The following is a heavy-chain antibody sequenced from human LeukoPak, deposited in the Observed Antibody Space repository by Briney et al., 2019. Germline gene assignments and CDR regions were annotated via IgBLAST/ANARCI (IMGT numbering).Heavy chain of an antibody. D-gene: IGHD4-23*01. CDR3: ARKTVVGSYFDY. V-gene: IGHV1-69*06. CDR1: GGTFSSYA. Sequence: SVKVSCKASGGTFSSYAISWVRQAPGQGLEWMGGIIPIFGTANYAQKFQGRVTITADKSTSTAYMELSSLRSEDTAVYYCARKTVVGSYFDYWGQGTPVTVSS. CDR2: IIPIFGTA. J-gene: IGHJ4*02.